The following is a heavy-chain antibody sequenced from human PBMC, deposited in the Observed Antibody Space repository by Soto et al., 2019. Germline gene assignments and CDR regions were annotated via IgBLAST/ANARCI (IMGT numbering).Heavy chain of an antibody. CDR2: ISGSGGST. CDR3: AKAGGYSYSYYFYYGMDV. CDR1: GFTFSNYA. Sequence: GGSLRLSCAASGFTFSNYAMSWVRQAPGKGLEWVSTISGSGGSTYYTESVKGRFTISRDNSRNTLYLQMNSLRAEDTAVYYCAKAGGYSYSYYFYYGMDVWGQGTTVTVS. V-gene: IGHV3-23*01. J-gene: IGHJ6*02. D-gene: IGHD5-18*01.